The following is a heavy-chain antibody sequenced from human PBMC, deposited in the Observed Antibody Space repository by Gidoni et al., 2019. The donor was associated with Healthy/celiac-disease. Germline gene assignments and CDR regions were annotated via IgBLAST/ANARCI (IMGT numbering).Heavy chain of an antibody. D-gene: IGHD6-19*01. CDR2: IKQDGSEK. CDR1: GFTFSSYW. Sequence: EVQLVESGGGLVQPGGSLRLSCAASGFTFSSYWMSWVRQAPGQGLEWVANIKQDGSEKYYVDSGKGRLTISRDNAKNSLYLQMNSLRAEDTAVYYCARDNSKVAGDWWFDPWGQGTLVTVSS. J-gene: IGHJ5*02. CDR3: ARDNSKVAGDWWFDP. V-gene: IGHV3-7*03.